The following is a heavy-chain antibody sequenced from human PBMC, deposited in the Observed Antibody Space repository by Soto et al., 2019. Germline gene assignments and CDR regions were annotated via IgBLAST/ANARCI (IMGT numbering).Heavy chain of an antibody. CDR2: IDWDDDK. CDR1: GFSLSTSGMC. CDR3: ARIFFGSSWSNAYDY. D-gene: IGHD6-13*01. V-gene: IGHV2-70*01. J-gene: IGHJ4*02. Sequence: SGPTLVNPTQTLTLTCTFSGFSLSTSGMCVSWIRQPPGKALEWLALIDWDDDKYYSTSLKTRLTISKDTSKNQVVLTMTNMDPVDTATYYCARIFFGSSWSNAYDYWGQGTLVTVSS.